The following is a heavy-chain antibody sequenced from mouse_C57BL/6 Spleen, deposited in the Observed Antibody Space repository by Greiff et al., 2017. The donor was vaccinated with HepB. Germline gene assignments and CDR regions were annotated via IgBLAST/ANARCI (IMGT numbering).Heavy chain of an antibody. V-gene: IGHV1-54*01. CDR3: ARSGTTVEDWYFDV. D-gene: IGHD1-1*01. CDR2: INPGSGGT. CDR1: GYAFTNYL. Sequence: VHLQQSGAELVRPGTSVKVSCKASGYAFTNYLIEWVKQRPGQGLEWIGVINPGSGGTNYNEKFKGKATLTADKSSSTAYMQLSSLTSEDSAVYFCARSGTTVEDWYFDVWGTGTTVTVSS. J-gene: IGHJ1*03.